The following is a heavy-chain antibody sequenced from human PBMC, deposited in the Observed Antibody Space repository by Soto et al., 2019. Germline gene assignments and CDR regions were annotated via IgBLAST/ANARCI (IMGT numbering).Heavy chain of an antibody. V-gene: IGHV4-39*01. CDR2: IYYSGST. CDR3: ARLLGYCSGGSCYAGDYYGMDV. Sequence: SETLSLTCTVSGGSISSSSYYWGWIRQPPGKGLEWIGGIYYSGSTYYNPSLKSRVTISVDTSKNQFSLKLSSVTAADTAVYYCARLLGYCSGGSCYAGDYYGMDVWGQGTTVTVSS. D-gene: IGHD2-15*01. J-gene: IGHJ6*02. CDR1: GGSISSSSYY.